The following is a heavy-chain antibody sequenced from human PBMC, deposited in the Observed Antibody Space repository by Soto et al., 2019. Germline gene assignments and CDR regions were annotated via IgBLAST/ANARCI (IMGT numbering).Heavy chain of an antibody. CDR3: ARGGRYYYMDV. D-gene: IGHD3-16*01. Sequence: EVQLVESGGGLVQPGGSLRLSCAASGFTFSSYWMHWVRQAPWKGLVWVSRISSDGSSTTYADSVKGRFTISRDNAKNTLYLQMNSLRAEDTAVYYCARGGRYYYMDVWGKGTTVTVSS. J-gene: IGHJ6*03. CDR1: GFTFSSYW. CDR2: ISSDGSST. V-gene: IGHV3-74*01.